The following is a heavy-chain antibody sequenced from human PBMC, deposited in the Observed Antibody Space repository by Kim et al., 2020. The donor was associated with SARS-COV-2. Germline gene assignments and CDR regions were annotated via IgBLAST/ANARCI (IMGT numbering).Heavy chain of an antibody. Sequence: ASVTVSCRASGYTFTGYYIHWVRQAPGQGLAWLGWINPNSGGTNYAQNFRGRVTMTKDTSINTAYMEMNSLTSDDTAVYYCARSRHQLPLDYWGQGTQVT. V-gene: IGHV1-2*02. CDR1: GYTFTGYY. D-gene: IGHD2-2*01. J-gene: IGHJ4*02. CDR2: INPNSGGT. CDR3: ARSRHQLPLDY.